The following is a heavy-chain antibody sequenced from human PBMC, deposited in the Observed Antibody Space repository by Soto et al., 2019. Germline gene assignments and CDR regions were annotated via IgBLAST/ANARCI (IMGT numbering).Heavy chain of an antibody. CDR2: ISGSGGST. CDR3: EQYEGVVEVDG. D-gene: IGHD2-2*01. J-gene: IGHJ3*01. CDR1: GFTFSSYS. V-gene: IGHV3-23*01. Sequence: GGSXRLSCAASGFTFSSYSMSWVRQAPGKGLEWVSAISGSGGSTYYADSVNGRFTISRDNSKNTLYLQMNSLRAEDKAVYYCEQYEGVVEVDGWGQGTMVTVSS.